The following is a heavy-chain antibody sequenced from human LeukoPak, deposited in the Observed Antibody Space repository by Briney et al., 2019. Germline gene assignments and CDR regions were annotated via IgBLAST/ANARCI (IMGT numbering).Heavy chain of an antibody. CDR1: GFTFSSYA. CDR3: AKYCSGGNCYSGLY. D-gene: IGHD2-15*01. V-gene: IGHV3-23*01. Sequence: GGSLRLSCAASGFTFSSYAMTWVRQAPGRGLEWVSTFRSSGGSTYYADSVKGRFTISRDSSKNTLFLQMNSLRAEDTAVYYCAKYCSGGNCYSGLYWGQGTLVTVSS. CDR2: FRSSGGST. J-gene: IGHJ4*02.